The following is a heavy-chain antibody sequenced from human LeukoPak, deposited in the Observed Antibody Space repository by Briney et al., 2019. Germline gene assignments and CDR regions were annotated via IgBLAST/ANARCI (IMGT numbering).Heavy chain of an antibody. CDR3: AREGGWFGELTFDY. D-gene: IGHD3-10*01. CDR2: IYYSGST. CDR1: GGSISSSSYY. J-gene: IGHJ4*02. Sequence: SETLSLTCTVSGGSISSSSYYWGWIRQPPGKGLEWIGIIYYSGSTYYNPSLKSRVTVSVDKSKNQVFLKLSSVTAADTAVYYCAREGGWFGELTFDYWGQGTLVTVSS. V-gene: IGHV4-39*07.